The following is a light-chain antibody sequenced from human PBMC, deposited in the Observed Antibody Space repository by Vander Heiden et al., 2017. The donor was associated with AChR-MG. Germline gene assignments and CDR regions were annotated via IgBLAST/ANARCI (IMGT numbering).Light chain of an antibody. CDR1: GSDIGRSDY. CDR3: NSFTTSNTLV. Sequence: HSALTQPASLSESPGQSITLPCTGTGSDIGRSDYVSWYQQHPGEAHKLILYDVSQRPSGVSYRFSGSKSGNTASLTISGLQADDEADYYCNSFTTSNTLVFGGGTKVTV. CDR2: DVS. V-gene: IGLV2-14*03. J-gene: IGLJ3*02.